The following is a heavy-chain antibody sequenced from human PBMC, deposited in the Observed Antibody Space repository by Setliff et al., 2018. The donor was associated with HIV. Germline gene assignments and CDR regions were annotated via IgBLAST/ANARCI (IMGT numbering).Heavy chain of an antibody. V-gene: IGHV4-34*12. J-gene: IGHJ4*01. CDR3: ARDSRWLQFPYFDS. CDR1: GGSFSGYY. D-gene: IGHD5-12*01. Sequence: PSETLSLTCAVYGGSFSGYYWNWIRQPPGKGLEWIGEIIHSGGTNYNPSLKSRVTISVDTSKNQFSLKLSSVTAADTAVYYCARDSRWLQFPYFDSWGQGTPVTVSS. CDR2: IIHSGGT.